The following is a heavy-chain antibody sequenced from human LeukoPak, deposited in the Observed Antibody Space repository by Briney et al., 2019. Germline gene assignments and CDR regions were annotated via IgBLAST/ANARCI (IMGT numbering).Heavy chain of an antibody. CDR2: INHSGST. CDR1: GGSFSGYY. D-gene: IGHD6-13*01. Sequence: TSETLSLACAVYGGSFSGYYWSWIRQPPGKGLEWIGEINHSGSTSYNPSLKSRVTISVDTSKNQFSLKLSSVTAADTAVYYCARGLLGSSSWHGDWFDPWGQGTLVTVSS. V-gene: IGHV4-34*01. CDR3: ARGLLGSSSWHGDWFDP. J-gene: IGHJ5*02.